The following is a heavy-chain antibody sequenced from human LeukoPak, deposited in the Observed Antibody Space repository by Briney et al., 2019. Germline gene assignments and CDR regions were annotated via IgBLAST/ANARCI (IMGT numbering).Heavy chain of an antibody. J-gene: IGHJ4*02. CDR2: IYYSGST. D-gene: IGHD1-26*01. Sequence: SETLSLTCTVSGGSIGSGGYYWSWIRQHPGKGLEWIGYIYYSGSTYYNPSLKSRVTISVDTSKNQFSLKLSSVTAADTAVYYCAAIVGAIPRYFDYWGQGTLVTVSS. CDR1: GGSIGSGGYY. V-gene: IGHV4-31*03. CDR3: AAIVGAIPRYFDY.